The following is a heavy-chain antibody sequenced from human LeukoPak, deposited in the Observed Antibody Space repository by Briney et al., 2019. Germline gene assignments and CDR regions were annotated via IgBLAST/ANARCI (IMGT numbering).Heavy chain of an antibody. J-gene: IGHJ4*02. CDR2: INPNSGDT. V-gene: IGHV1-2*02. CDR3: ARGLQSDY. D-gene: IGHD4-11*01. Sequence: ASVKVSCKASGYTFIDYYMHWVRQAPGQGLEWMGWINPNSGDTHYAQRFQGRVTMTRDTSITTAYMELSRLRSDDTAVYYCARGLQSDYWGQGTLVTVSS. CDR1: GYTFIDYY.